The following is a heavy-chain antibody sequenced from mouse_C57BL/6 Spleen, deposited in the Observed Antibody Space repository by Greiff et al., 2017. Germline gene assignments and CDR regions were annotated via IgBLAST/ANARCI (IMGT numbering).Heavy chain of an antibody. CDR1: GFTFSDYY. Sequence: DVKLVESEGGLVQPGSSMKLSCTASGFTFSDYYMAWVRQVPEKGLEWVANINYDGSSTYYLDSLKSRFIISRDNAKNILYLQMSSLKSEDTATYYCARDEGDWGYFDYWGQGTTLTVSS. CDR2: INYDGSST. V-gene: IGHV5-16*01. CDR3: ARDEGDWGYFDY. D-gene: IGHD4-1*01. J-gene: IGHJ2*01.